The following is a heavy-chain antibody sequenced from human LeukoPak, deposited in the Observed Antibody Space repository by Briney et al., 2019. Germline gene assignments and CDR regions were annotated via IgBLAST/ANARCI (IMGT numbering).Heavy chain of an antibody. CDR2: INYSGST. J-gene: IGHJ5*02. D-gene: IGHD6-19*01. CDR1: GGSFSGYY. Sequence: SETLSLTCAVYGGSFSGYYWSWIRQPPGKGLEWIGEINYSGSTNYNPSLKSRVTISVDTSKNQFSLKLSSVTAADTAVYYCARGPYSSGWYGGNWFGPWGQGTLVTVSS. CDR3: ARGPYSSGWYGGNWFGP. V-gene: IGHV4-34*01.